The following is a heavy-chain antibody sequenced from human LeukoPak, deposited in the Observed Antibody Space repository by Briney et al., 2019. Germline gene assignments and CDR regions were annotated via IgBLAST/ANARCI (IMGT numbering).Heavy chain of an antibody. Sequence: PSETLSLTCTVSGGSISSGGYYWSWIRQHPGKGLEWIGYIYYSGSTYYNPSLKSRVTISVDTSKNQFSLKLSSVTAADTAVYYCARGGYSGYDLGNFDYWGQGTLVTVSS. CDR2: IYYSGST. CDR3: ARGGYSGYDLGNFDY. V-gene: IGHV4-31*03. J-gene: IGHJ4*02. CDR1: GGSISSGGYY. D-gene: IGHD5-12*01.